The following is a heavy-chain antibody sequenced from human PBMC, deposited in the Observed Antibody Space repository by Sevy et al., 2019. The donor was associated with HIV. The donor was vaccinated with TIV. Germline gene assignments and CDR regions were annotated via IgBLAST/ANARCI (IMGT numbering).Heavy chain of an antibody. CDR2: IYPGDSDT. V-gene: IGHV5-51*01. CDR3: ASGYCSSTSCPKTDAFHI. CDR1: GYSFTSYW. D-gene: IGHD2-2*03. Sequence: GESLKISCKGSGYSFTSYWIGWVRQMPGKGLEWMGIIYPGDSDTRYSPSFQGQVTISADKSISTAYLQWSSLKASDTAMYYCASGYCSSTSCPKTDAFHIWGQGTMVTVSS. J-gene: IGHJ3*02.